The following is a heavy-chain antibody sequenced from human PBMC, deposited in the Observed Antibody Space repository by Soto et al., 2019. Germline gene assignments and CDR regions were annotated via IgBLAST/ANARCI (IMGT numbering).Heavy chain of an antibody. CDR1: GYSFTSYY. CDR2: INPSGGST. V-gene: IGHV1-46*01. J-gene: IGHJ4*02. CDR3: ARDVSFNFDY. Sequence: ASVKVSRKASGYSFTSYYLHWLRQAPGQGLEWMGIINPSGGSTTYAQKFQGRVTMTRDTSTSTIYMELSSLRSEDTAVYYCARDVSFNFDYWGQGTLVTVSS.